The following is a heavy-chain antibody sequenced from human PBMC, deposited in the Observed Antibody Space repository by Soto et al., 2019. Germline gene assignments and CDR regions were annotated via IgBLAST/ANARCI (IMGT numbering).Heavy chain of an antibody. CDR1: GFTLISYA. CDR3: PRAGLHHPGSGSNYNPGSHKGMDV. D-gene: IGHD3-10*01. J-gene: IGHJ6*02. Sequence: XGSLRRSCEASGFTLISYAMHWVRQAPGKGLEWGAIIWFDGTIKYHEDSVEGRFTISRDNSKNMLYLQMDSLRAEDTAVYYCPRAGLHHPGSGSNYNPGSHKGMDVRRQGTTVSGS. V-gene: IGHV3-33*08. CDR2: IWFDGTIK.